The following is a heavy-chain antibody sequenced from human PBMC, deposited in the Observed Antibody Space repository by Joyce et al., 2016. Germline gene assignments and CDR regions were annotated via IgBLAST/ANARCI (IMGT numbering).Heavy chain of an antibody. V-gene: IGHV3-21*01. Sequence: EVQLVESGGGLVKPGGSLSLSCAASGFTFSSYSMSWVRQAPGKGLGWVSAFSSRSSYIKYTDSVKGRFTMSGDNAKNSLYMQMNSLRVEDTAVYYCARSSYTNGIFDYWGQGTLVTVSS. D-gene: IGHD2-8*01. CDR3: ARSSYTNGIFDY. J-gene: IGHJ4*02. CDR2: FSSRSSYI. CDR1: GFTFSSYS.